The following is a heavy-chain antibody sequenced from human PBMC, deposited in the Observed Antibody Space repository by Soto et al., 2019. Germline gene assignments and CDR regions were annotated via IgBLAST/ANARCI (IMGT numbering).Heavy chain of an antibody. J-gene: IGHJ4*02. CDR3: ATASRGYTFGFDS. CDR1: GFSLSTST. Sequence: ASVKVSCKASGFSLSTSTVQWVRQIRGHRLEWIGWIVVGNGNTNFAQNLRQRVTFSRDMSTNTAYMDVNSLRSDDTAMYYCATASRGYTFGFDSWGQGALV. V-gene: IGHV1-58*01. D-gene: IGHD3-16*01. CDR2: IVVGNGNT.